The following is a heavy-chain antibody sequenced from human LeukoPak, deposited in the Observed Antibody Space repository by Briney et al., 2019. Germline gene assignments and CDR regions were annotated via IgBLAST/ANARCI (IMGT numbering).Heavy chain of an antibody. CDR3: ARASEYNIIDY. D-gene: IGHD5-24*01. CDR2: IYSGGST. Sequence: GGSLRLSCAASGFTFSSYSMSWVRQAPGKGLEWVSVIYSGGSTYYADSVKGRFTISRDNSKNTLYLQMNSLRAEDTAVYYCARASEYNIIDYWGQGTLVTVSS. J-gene: IGHJ4*02. CDR1: GFTFSSYS. V-gene: IGHV3-66*01.